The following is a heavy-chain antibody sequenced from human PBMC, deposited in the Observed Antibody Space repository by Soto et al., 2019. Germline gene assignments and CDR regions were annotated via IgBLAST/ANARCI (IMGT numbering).Heavy chain of an antibody. CDR3: AREPRYCRGGSCAITGDAYDI. J-gene: IGHJ3*02. V-gene: IGHV3-66*01. D-gene: IGHD2-15*01. CDR1: GFIVSDTY. Sequence: EVQLVESGGGLVQPGGSLRLSCTASGFIVSDTYVNWVRQAPGKGLEWVSVIYTRGDTHYADSVRGRFSLSRDISDNTLHLQMNNLRVEDTAVYYCAREPRYCRGGSCAITGDAYDIWGEGTMVTVSS. CDR2: IYTRGDT.